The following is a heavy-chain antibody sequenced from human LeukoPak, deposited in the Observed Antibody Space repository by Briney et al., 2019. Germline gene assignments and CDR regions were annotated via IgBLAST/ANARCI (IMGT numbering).Heavy chain of an antibody. CDR3: ARVPYCSSTSCPKYYYIDV. J-gene: IGHJ6*03. V-gene: IGHV1-8*01. D-gene: IGHD2-2*01. CDR1: GYTFTSYD. Sequence: APVKVSCKASGYTFTSYDINWVRQATGQGLEWMGWMNPNSGNTGYAQKFQGRVTMTRNTSISTAYMELSSLRSEDTAVYYCARVPYCSSTSCPKYYYIDVWGKGTTVTVSS. CDR2: MNPNSGNT.